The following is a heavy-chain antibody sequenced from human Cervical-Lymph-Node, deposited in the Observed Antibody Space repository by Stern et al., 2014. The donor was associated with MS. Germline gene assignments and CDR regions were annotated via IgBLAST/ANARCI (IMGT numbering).Heavy chain of an antibody. V-gene: IGHV2-5*02. CDR2: SYWDEDK. Sequence: QVTLRESGPTLVKPTQTLTLTCTFSGFSFSTGEVGMGWIRQPPGKALEWLALSYWDEDKRYSPSLQGRLTITKDTSKSQVVLTMTNMDPVDTATYYCTRSRSYTYGAKRAWYFDLWGRGTHVTVAS. CDR3: TRSRSYTYGAKRAWYFDL. J-gene: IGHJ2*01. CDR1: GFSFSTGEVG. D-gene: IGHD4-23*01.